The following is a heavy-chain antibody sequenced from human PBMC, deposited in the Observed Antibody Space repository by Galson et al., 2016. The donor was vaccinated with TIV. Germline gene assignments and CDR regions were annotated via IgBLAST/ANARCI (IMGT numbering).Heavy chain of an antibody. D-gene: IGHD3-16*02. V-gene: IGHV3-30*04. CDR2: ISYDGSNK. Sequence: SLRLSCAVSGFTFSAYSMHWVRQAPGKGLELVAVISYDGSNKYYTDSVKGRFTISRDNSKYTLYLQMNSLRVEDTAVYLCARDVREHDYVWGSYPDYWGQGTLVTVSP. J-gene: IGHJ4*02. CDR3: ARDVREHDYVWGSYPDY. CDR1: GFTFSAYS.